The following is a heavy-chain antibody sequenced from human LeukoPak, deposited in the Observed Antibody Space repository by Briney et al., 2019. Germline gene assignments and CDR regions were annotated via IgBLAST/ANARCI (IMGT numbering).Heavy chain of an antibody. V-gene: IGHV3-30*03. CDR2: TSYDGNNK. J-gene: IGHJ4*02. CDR3: ARNLPTTCCNSPSCYWLDY. D-gene: IGHD2-2*01. CDR1: GFIFSSHV. Sequence: GGSLRLSCTASGFIFSSHVMHWVRQAPGKGLEWVAATSYDGNNKYNADSVRGRFTISRDNSKNTLYLQMNSLRTEDTAVYYCARNLPTTCCNSPSCYWLDYWGQGTLVTVSS.